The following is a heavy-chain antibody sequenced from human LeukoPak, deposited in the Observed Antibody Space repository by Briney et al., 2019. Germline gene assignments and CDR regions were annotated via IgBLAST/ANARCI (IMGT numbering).Heavy chain of an antibody. CDR3: ARYANSPYYYYAMDV. V-gene: IGHV4-61*05. CDR2: IYYSGST. Sequence: SETLSLTCTVSGGSISSSSYYWGWIRQPPGKGLEWIGSIYYSGSTNYNPSLKSRVTISVETSKNQFSLKLSSVTAADTAVYYCARYANSPYYYYAMDVWGQGTTVTVSS. J-gene: IGHJ6*02. D-gene: IGHD4/OR15-4a*01. CDR1: GGSISSSSYY.